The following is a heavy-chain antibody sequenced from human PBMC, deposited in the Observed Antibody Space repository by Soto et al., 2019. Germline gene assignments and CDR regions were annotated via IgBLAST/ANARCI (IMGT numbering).Heavy chain of an antibody. J-gene: IGHJ4*02. CDR1: GGSISSGDHY. V-gene: IGHV4-30-4*01. D-gene: IGHD1-1*01. CDR3: ARDRANSPEYFDS. CDR2: IYYNGST. Sequence: SETLSLTCTVSGGSISSGDHYWSWIRQPPGKGLEWIGYIYYNGSTNYNPSLESRLTISIDRPKNQFSLTLTSVNAADTALYYCARDRANSPEYFDSLGQGTRVAFCS.